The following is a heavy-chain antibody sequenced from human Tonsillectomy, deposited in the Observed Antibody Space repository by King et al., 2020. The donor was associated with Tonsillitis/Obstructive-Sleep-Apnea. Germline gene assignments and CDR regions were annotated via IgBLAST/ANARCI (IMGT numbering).Heavy chain of an antibody. CDR3: ARAGGGGDFYYHYMDV. Sequence: VQLVESGGGLVKPGGSLRLSCAASGFSFSIYSMNWVRQAPGKGLEWVAAISSGSRHIYAADSVKGRLTISRDNAKKSLYLQMNSLRGDDTAVYYCARAGGGGDFYYHYMDVWGKGTTVTVSS. V-gene: IGHV3-21*01. CDR1: GFSFSIYS. D-gene: IGHD3-16*01. CDR2: ISSGSRHI. J-gene: IGHJ6*03.